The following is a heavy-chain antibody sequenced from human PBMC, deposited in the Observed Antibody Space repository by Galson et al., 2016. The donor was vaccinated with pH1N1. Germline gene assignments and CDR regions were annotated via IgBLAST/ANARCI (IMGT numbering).Heavy chain of an antibody. V-gene: IGHV4-61*02. J-gene: IGHJ4*02. D-gene: IGHD3-3*01. Sequence: TLSLTCTVSGGSIRSGSYYWSWIRQPAGKGLEWIGRIYTSGSTNYNPSLKSRVTISVDTSKNQFSLKLSSVTAADTAVYYCARQGPITYYDFWSGYYIDYWGQGTLVTVSS. CDR1: GGSIRSGSYY. CDR3: ARQGPITYYDFWSGYYIDY. CDR2: IYTSGST.